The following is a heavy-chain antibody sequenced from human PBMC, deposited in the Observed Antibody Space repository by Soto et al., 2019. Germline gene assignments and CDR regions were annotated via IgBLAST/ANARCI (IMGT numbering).Heavy chain of an antibody. J-gene: IGHJ5*02. CDR1: GGSFSGYY. Sequence: SETLSLTCAVYGGSFSGYYWSWIRQPPGKGLEWIGEINHSGSTNYNPSLKSRVTISVDTSKNQFSLKLSSVTAADTAVYYCARGGGLAAAGTLFISSWFDPWGQGTLVTVSS. V-gene: IGHV4-34*01. D-gene: IGHD6-13*01. CDR3: ARGGGLAAAGTLFISSWFDP. CDR2: INHSGST.